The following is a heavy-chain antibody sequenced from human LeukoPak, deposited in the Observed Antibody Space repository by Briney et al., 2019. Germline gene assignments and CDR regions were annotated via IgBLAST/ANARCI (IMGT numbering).Heavy chain of an antibody. D-gene: IGHD4-17*01. CDR1: GHTFTSYD. CDR2: MNPNSGNT. V-gene: IGHV1-8*01. J-gene: IGHJ4*02. CDR3: ARAATVTRRACLY. Sequence: ASVKVSCKASGHTFTSYDINWVRQATGQGLEWMGWMNPNSGNTGYAQKFQGRVTMTRNTSISTAYMELSSLRSEDTAVYYCARAATVTRRACLYWGQGTLVTVSS.